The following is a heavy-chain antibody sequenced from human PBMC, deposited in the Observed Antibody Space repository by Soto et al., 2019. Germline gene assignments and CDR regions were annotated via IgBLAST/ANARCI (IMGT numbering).Heavy chain of an antibody. Sequence: QVQLVESGGGVVQPGRSLRLSCAASGFTFSSYGMHWVRQAPGKGLEWVAVISYDGSNKYYADSVKGRFTISRDNSKNTLYLQMNSLRAEDTAVYYCAKERGIATHPKSFLVDVW. CDR2: ISYDGSNK. J-gene: IGHJ6*01. CDR1: GFTFSSYG. D-gene: IGHD6-13*01. CDR3: AKERGIATHPKSFLVDV. V-gene: IGHV3-30*18.